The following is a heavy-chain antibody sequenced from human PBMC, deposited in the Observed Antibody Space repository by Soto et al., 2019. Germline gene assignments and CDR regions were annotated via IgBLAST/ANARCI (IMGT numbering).Heavy chain of an antibody. V-gene: IGHV3-23*01. CDR2: VNDRGGST. CDR3: AKEVGDFWSGYYRLAYYFDY. CDR1: GFTFWNFA. D-gene: IGHD3-3*01. Sequence: GGSLRLSCSTSGFTFWNFAMAWVRQGPGKGLEWVSTVNDRGGSTYYADSVKGRFTISRDNSKSTLYLKMNSLRAEDTAVYYCAKEVGDFWSGYYRLAYYFDYWGQGTLVTVSS. J-gene: IGHJ4*02.